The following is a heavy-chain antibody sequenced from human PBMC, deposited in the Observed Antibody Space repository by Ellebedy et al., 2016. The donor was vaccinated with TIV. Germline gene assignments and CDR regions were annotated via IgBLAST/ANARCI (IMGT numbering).Heavy chain of an antibody. D-gene: IGHD2-2*01. CDR1: GFTFNLYA. CDR2: FSGSGVST. V-gene: IGHV3-23*01. Sequence: GESLKISCAASGFTFNLYAMNWVRQAPGKGLEWVSAFSGSGVSTYYADSVKGRFTISRDNSKNTPYLQMNSLRAEDTAVYYCAKALKYCRGTSCYSYHYYGMDVWGQGTTVTVSS. J-gene: IGHJ6*02. CDR3: AKALKYCRGTSCYSYHYYGMDV.